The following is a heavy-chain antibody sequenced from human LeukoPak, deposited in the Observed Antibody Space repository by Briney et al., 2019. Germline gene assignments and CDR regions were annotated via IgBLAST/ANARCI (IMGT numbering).Heavy chain of an antibody. CDR2: IYTSGST. V-gene: IGHV4-4*09. CDR1: GGSISSYY. Sequence: SETLSLTCTVSGGSISSYYWSWIRQPPGKGLEWIGYIYTSGSTNYNSSPKSRVTISVDTSKNQFSLKLSSVTAAGTAVYYCARHLSRGWLRHPGFDPWGQGTLVTVSS. CDR3: ARHLSRGWLRHPGFDP. D-gene: IGHD5-12*01. J-gene: IGHJ5*02.